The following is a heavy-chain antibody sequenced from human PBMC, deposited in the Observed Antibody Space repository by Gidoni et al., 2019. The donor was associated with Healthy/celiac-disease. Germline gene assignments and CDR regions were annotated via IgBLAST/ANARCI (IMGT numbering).Heavy chain of an antibody. CDR3: AKDGVYYGSGSYFMGIDY. CDR1: GFTFSSYA. D-gene: IGHD3-10*01. Sequence: EVQLLESRGGLVQPGGSLRLSCAASGFTFSSYAMSWVRQAPGKGLEWVSAISGGGGSTYYADSVKGRFTISRDNSKNTLYLQMNSLRAEDTAVYYCAKDGVYYGSGSYFMGIDYWGQGTLVTVSS. CDR2: ISGGGGST. V-gene: IGHV3-23*01. J-gene: IGHJ4*02.